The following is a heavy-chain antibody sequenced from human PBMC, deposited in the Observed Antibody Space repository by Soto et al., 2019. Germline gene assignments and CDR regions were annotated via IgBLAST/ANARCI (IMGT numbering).Heavy chain of an antibody. Sequence: SETLSLTCAAYSGSFSGYLWNWIRQPPGKGLEWIGEINHSGGTNYNPSLKSRVTISVDTSKNQFSLELSSVTAADTAVYYCARENSYGDSNLYYYYGMDVWGQGTTVTVSS. J-gene: IGHJ6*02. V-gene: IGHV4-34*01. CDR3: ARENSYGDSNLYYYYGMDV. CDR2: INHSGGT. CDR1: SGSFSGYL. D-gene: IGHD4-17*01.